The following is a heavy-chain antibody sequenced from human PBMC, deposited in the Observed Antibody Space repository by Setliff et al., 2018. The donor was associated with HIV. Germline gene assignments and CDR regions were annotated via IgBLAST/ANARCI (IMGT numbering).Heavy chain of an antibody. V-gene: IGHV3-15*01. CDR2: IKSKTDGGTT. D-gene: IGHD3-10*01. CDR1: GFTFKNAW. J-gene: IGHJ4*02. CDR3: TREIRDGYPRSSN. Sequence: GGSLRLSCAASGFTFKNAWMNWVRQAPGKGLEWIGRIKSKTDGGTTDYAAPVKGRFTISRDDSKSTLYLQLTTLRTEDTGFHFCTREIRDGYPRSSNWGQGTLVTVSS.